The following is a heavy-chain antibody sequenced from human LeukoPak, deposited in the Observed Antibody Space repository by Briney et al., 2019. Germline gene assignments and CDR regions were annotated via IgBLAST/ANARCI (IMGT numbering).Heavy chain of an antibody. V-gene: IGHV4-30-4*01. D-gene: IGHD3-10*01. J-gene: IGHJ5*02. CDR2: IYYSGST. CDR3: ARNHLNGGSGNYHFDP. Sequence: TSETLSLTCSVSGGSISSGDYNWGWIRQPPGKGLEWIGHIYYSGSTHHNPSLKSRVTISVDTSKNQFSLKLSSVTATDTAVYYCARNHLNGGSGNYHFDPWGQGTLVTVSS. CDR1: GGSISSGDYN.